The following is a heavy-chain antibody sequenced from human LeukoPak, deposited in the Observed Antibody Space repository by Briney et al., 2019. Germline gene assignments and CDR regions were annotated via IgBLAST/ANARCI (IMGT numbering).Heavy chain of an antibody. J-gene: IGHJ6*02. CDR1: GYTFTNYG. Sequence: ASVKVSCKASGYTFTNYGISWVRQAPGQGLEWMGWISAYNGNTNYAQKLQGRVTMTTDTSTSTAYMELRSLRSDDTAVYYCARDNPCGSGSYYYYGMDVWGQGTTVTVSS. V-gene: IGHV1-18*01. CDR3: ARDNPCGSGSYYYYGMDV. D-gene: IGHD3-10*01. CDR2: ISAYNGNT.